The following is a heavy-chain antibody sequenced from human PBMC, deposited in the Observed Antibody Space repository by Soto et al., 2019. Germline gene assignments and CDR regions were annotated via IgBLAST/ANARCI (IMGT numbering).Heavy chain of an antibody. D-gene: IGHD2-2*01. CDR3: AKDRGRGIVVVPDAMYYYYGMDV. CDR1: GFTFSSYG. CDR2: ISYDGSNK. J-gene: IGHJ6*02. V-gene: IGHV3-30*18. Sequence: GGSLRLSCAASGFTFSSYGMHWVRQAPGKGLEWVAVISYDGSNKYYADSVKGRFTISRDNSKNTLYLQMNSLRAEDTAVYYCAKDRGRGIVVVPDAMYYYYGMDVWGQGTTVTVSS.